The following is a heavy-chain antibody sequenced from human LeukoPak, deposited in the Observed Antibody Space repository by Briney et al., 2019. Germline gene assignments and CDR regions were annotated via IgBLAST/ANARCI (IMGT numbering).Heavy chain of an antibody. CDR2: IWYDGSNK. D-gene: IGHD3-10*01. J-gene: IGHJ3*02. CDR1: GFTFSSYG. V-gene: IGHV3-33*01. Sequence: GRSLRLSCAASGFTFSSYGMHWVRQAPGKGLEWVAVIWYDGSNKYHADSVKGRFTISRDNSKNTLYLQMNSLRAEDTAVYYCARDGVRRFGELNAFDIWGQGTMVTVSS. CDR3: ARDGVRRFGELNAFDI.